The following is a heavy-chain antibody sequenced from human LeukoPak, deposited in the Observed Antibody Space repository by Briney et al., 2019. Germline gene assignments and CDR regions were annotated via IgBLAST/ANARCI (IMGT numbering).Heavy chain of an antibody. CDR3: AKGTTYYDILTGYGYPYYFDY. J-gene: IGHJ4*02. D-gene: IGHD3-9*01. CDR1: GFTFSNYG. Sequence: PGGSLRLSCAASGFTFSNYGMSWVRQAPGKGLEWVSAISGSGGSTYYADSVKGRFTISRDNSKNTLYLQMNSLRAEDTAIYYCAKGTTYYDILTGYGYPYYFDYWGQGTLVTVSS. V-gene: IGHV3-23*01. CDR2: ISGSGGST.